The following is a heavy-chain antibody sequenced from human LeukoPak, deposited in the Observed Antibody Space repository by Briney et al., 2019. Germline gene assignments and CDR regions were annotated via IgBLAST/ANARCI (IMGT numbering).Heavy chain of an antibody. J-gene: IGHJ4*02. Sequence: GGSLRLSCAASGFTFSSYSMKWVRQAPGKGLEWVSSISSSSSYIYYADSVKGRFTVSRDNAKNSLYLQMNSLRAEDTAVYYCARDLGSGYDFWKEVYYFDYWGQGTLVTVSS. CDR2: ISSSSSYI. V-gene: IGHV3-21*01. CDR3: ARDLGSGYDFWKEVYYFDY. CDR1: GFTFSSYS. D-gene: IGHD3-3*01.